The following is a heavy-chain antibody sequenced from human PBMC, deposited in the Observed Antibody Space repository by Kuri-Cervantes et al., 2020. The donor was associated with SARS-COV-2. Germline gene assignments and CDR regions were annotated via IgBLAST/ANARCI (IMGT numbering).Heavy chain of an antibody. CDR2: INPDSGGT. CDR1: GYTLTELS. CDR3: ARDQRAPIVVVVAEFDP. V-gene: IGHV1-2*02. Sequence: ASVKVSCKVSGYTLTELSMHWVRQAPGQGLEWMGWINPDSGGTKYAQKFQGRVTMTRDTSISTVYMELSRLRSDDTAVYFCARDQRAPIVVVVAEFDPWGQGTLVTVSS. J-gene: IGHJ5*02. D-gene: IGHD2-15*01.